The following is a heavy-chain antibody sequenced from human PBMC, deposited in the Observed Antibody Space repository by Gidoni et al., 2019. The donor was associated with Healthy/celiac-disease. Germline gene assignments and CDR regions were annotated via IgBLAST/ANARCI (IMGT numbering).Heavy chain of an antibody. Sequence: SGFTFSSYGMHWVRQAPGKGLEWVAVISYDGSNKYYADSVKGRFTISRDNSKNTLYLQMNSLRAEDTAVYYCAKGAAIPGIVVPAAFFDYWGQGTLVTVSS. V-gene: IGHV3-30*18. CDR2: ISYDGSNK. D-gene: IGHD2-2*01. J-gene: IGHJ4*02. CDR3: AKGAAIPGIVVPAAFFDY. CDR1: GFTFSSYG.